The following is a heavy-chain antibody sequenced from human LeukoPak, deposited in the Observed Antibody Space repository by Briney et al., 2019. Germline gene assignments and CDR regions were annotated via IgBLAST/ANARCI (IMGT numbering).Heavy chain of an antibody. CDR1: GYSFTSYW. CDR2: IDPSDSYT. J-gene: IGHJ4*02. CDR3: ARPRYCSSTSCYGPSDY. D-gene: IGHD2-2*01. V-gene: IGHV5-10-1*01. Sequence: GESLKISCKGSGYSFTSYWISRVRRMPGKGLEWMGRIDPSDSYTNYSPSFQGHVAISADKSISTAYLQWSSLKASDTAMYYCARPRYCSSTSCYGPSDYWGQGTLVTVSS.